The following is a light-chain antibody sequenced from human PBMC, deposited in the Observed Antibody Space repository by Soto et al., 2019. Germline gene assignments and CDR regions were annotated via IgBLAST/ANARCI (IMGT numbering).Light chain of an antibody. J-gene: IGLJ2*01. CDR1: SSYVGSYNL. V-gene: IGLV2-23*01. CDR2: EGS. CDR3: CSYAGSRTVV. Sequence: QSALTQPASVSGSPGQSITISCTGTSSYVGSYNLVSWYQQHPCKARKLMIYEGSKRPSGVSNRFSGSKSGNTASLTISGLQAEDEADYYCCSYAGSRTVVFGGGTKLTVL.